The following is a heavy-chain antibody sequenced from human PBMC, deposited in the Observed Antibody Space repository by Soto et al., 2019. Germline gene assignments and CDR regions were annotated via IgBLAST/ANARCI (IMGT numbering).Heavy chain of an antibody. D-gene: IGHD6-19*01. V-gene: IGHV3-30*03. J-gene: IGHJ4*02. CDR3: ATTITVPPSVDSRGRGALIDL. CDR1: GFTFSVFG. Sequence: QVHLVESGGGVVQPGGSLRLSCAASGFTFSVFGMHWVRQAPGKGPEWVAVISHDGNSKHYADSVKGRFSISRDNGRNAVSLLMDSLRPEDTGLYYCATTITVPPSVDSRGRGALIDLWGQGTLVTVSS. CDR2: ISHDGNSK.